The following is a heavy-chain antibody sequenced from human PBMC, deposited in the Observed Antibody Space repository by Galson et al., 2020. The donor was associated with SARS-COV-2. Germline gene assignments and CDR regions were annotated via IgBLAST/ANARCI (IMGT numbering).Heavy chain of an antibody. V-gene: IGHV2-5*02. CDR1: GFSLSTTGVS. Sequence: PTLVKPTQTLTLTCTLSGFSLSTTGVSVGWIRQTPQKALEWLAFIYWDDDKRYSPSMKTRLTITKDTSKNQVVLTMTDVDPVDTATYYFAHAAYSASSPPLDSWGQGTLVTVSS. D-gene: IGHD2-21*01. CDR3: AHAAYSASSPPLDS. J-gene: IGHJ4*02. CDR2: IYWDDDK.